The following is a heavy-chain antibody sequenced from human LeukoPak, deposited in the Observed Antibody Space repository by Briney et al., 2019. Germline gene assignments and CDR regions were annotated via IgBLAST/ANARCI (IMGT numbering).Heavy chain of an antibody. D-gene: IGHD3-10*01. Sequence: GASVKVSCKASGYTFTSYGIRWVRQAPGQGLEWMGWISAYNGNTNYAQKLQGRVTMTTDTSTSTAYMELRSLRSDDTAVYYCAREEPITMVRGVTGYYGMDVWGQGTTVTVSS. J-gene: IGHJ6*02. V-gene: IGHV1-18*01. CDR3: AREEPITMVRGVTGYYGMDV. CDR2: ISAYNGNT. CDR1: GYTFTSYG.